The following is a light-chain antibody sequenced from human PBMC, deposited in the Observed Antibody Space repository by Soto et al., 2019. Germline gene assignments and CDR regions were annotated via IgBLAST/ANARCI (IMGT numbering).Light chain of an antibody. CDR1: SSNIGNNY. CDR3: GTWDSSLSAVV. Sequence: QSVLTQPPSVSAAPGQKVTISCSGSSSNIGNNYVFWYQQLPGTAPKLLMYDNNKRPSGIPDRFSGSKSGTSATLGITGLQTGDEADYYCGTWDSSLSAVVFGGGTKVTVL. J-gene: IGLJ2*01. V-gene: IGLV1-51*01. CDR2: DNN.